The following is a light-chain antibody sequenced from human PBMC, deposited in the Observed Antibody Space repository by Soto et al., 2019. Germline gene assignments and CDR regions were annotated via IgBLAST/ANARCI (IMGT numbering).Light chain of an antibody. CDR1: QSISRW. Sequence: DIQMTQSPSTLSASVGDRVTITCRASQSISRWLAWYQRKPGKAPNLLIYKASSLDSGVPSRFSGNGSRTNITPTISSLQPNEFASYYCQQYNSYSTFGQRTKVEIK. V-gene: IGKV1-5*03. CDR3: QQYNSYST. J-gene: IGKJ1*01. CDR2: KAS.